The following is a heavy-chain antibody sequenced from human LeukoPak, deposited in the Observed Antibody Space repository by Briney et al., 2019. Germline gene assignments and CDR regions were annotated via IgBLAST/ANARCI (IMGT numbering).Heavy chain of an antibody. CDR2: IFYSGTT. V-gene: IGHV4-31*03. CDR1: GGSFSSGGYY. D-gene: IGHD3-16*01. Sequence: SQTLSLTCTVSGGSFSSGGYYWSWIRQHPGKGLEWIGYIFYSGTTYYNPSLKSRVIISVDASKNQFSLRLSSVTAADTAVYYCARLGRYDYFIDYWGQGTLVTVSS. J-gene: IGHJ4*02. CDR3: ARLGRYDYFIDY.